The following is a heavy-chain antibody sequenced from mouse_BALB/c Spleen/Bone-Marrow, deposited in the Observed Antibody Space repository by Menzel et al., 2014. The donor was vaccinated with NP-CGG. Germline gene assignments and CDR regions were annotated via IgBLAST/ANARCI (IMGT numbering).Heavy chain of an antibody. J-gene: IGHJ4*01. CDR1: GYTFTDYE. V-gene: IGHV1-15*01. D-gene: IGHD4-1*01. Sequence: VKLQESGAELVRPGASVTLSCKASGYTFTDYEMHWVKQTPVHGLEWIGTLDPETGGTAYNQKFKDMATLTADKSSTTAYMELRSLTSEDSAVYYGANWGYYAMDYWGQGISVTVSS. CDR3: ANWGYYAMDY. CDR2: LDPETGGT.